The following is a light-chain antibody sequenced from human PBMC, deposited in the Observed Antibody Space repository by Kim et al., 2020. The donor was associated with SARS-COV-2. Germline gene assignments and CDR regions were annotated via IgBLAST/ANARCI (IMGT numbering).Light chain of an antibody. V-gene: IGKV3-20*01. CDR3: QQYISPPNT. CDR1: QSVNRNF. Sequence: IVLTQSPGTLSLSPGERATLSCRASQSVNRNFLAWYQHKPGQAPRLLIYDASSRATGIPDRFSGSGSGTDFTLTISRLEPEDFAVYYCQQYISPPNTVGQGTKLEI. CDR2: DAS. J-gene: IGKJ2*01.